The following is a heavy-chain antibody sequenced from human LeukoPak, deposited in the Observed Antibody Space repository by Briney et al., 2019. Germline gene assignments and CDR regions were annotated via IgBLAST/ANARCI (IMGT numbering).Heavy chain of an antibody. CDR2: IIPIFGTA. CDR3: ARDPSPSTPHCNWFDP. J-gene: IGHJ5*02. V-gene: IGHV1-69*13. Sequence: ASVKVSCKASGGTFSSYAISWVRQAPGQGLEWMGGIIPIFGTANYAQKFQGRVTITADESTSTAYMELSSLRSEDTAVYYCARDPSPSTPHCNWFDPWGQGTLVTVSS. CDR1: GGTFSSYA.